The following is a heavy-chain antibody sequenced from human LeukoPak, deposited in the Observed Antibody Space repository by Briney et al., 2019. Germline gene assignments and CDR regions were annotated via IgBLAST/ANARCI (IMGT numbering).Heavy chain of an antibody. CDR1: GFDFDDFA. V-gene: IGHV3-48*01. CDR3: ARDAEYYYDSSGYPNEYFQH. J-gene: IGHJ1*01. CDR2: ISSSSSTI. D-gene: IGHD3-22*01. Sequence: GGSLRLSCAASGFDFDDFAMHWVRQAPGKGLEWVSYISSSSSTIYYADSVKGRFTISRGNAKNSLYLQMNSLRAEDTAVYYCARDAEYYYDSSGYPNEYFQHWGQGTLVTVSS.